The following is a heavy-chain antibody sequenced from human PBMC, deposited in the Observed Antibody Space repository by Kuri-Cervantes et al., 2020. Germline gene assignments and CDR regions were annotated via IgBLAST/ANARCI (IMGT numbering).Heavy chain of an antibody. CDR3: ARARGVIMDY. CDR2: ISWNSGSI. Sequence: GGSLRLSCAASGFTFDDYAMHWVRQAPGKGLEWVSGISWNSGSIGYADSVKGRFTISRGNAKNSLYLQMNSLRAEDTAVYYCARARGVIMDYWGQGTLVTVSS. CDR1: GFTFDDYA. V-gene: IGHV3-9*01. J-gene: IGHJ4*02. D-gene: IGHD3-10*01.